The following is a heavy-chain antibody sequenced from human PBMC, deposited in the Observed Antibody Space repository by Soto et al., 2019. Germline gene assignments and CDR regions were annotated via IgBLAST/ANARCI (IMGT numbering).Heavy chain of an antibody. Sequence: QVQLVESGGGVVQPGRSLRLSCAASGFSFSISPMHWVRQAPGKGPEWVALISYDGTNKFYADSMKGRFTISRDNSKSTRYVQVDSLRPEDAAVYYCARDPKTSGGQHWAFNYFDSWGQGTLVTVSS. D-gene: IGHD7-27*01. J-gene: IGHJ4*02. V-gene: IGHV3-30-3*01. CDR2: ISYDGTNK. CDR3: ARDPKTSGGQHWAFNYFDS. CDR1: GFSFSISP.